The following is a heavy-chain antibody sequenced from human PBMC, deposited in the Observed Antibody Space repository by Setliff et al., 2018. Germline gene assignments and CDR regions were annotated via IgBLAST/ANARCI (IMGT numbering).Heavy chain of an antibody. V-gene: IGHV4-34*01. CDR2: INHYGST. D-gene: IGHD3-10*01. J-gene: IGHJ3*02. Sequence: PSETLSLTCAVYDGSFSHYYWSWIRRPPGKGLEWIGEINHYGSTKYKSSLRGRVTISLDTAENQFSLKLTSVTAADTAVYYCARRWNFGPYGSGIHDGFDMWGQGTMVTVSS. CDR3: ARRWNFGPYGSGIHDGFDM. CDR1: DGSFSHYY.